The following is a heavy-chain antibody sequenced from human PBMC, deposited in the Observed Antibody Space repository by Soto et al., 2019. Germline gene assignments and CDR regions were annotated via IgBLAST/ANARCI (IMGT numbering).Heavy chain of an antibody. CDR1: GFNLRIYA. D-gene: IGHD1-26*01. Sequence: GGSLRLSCAVSGFNLRIYAMNWVRQAPGEGLEWVALISQDARKKNYIGSVEGRFTIARYKSKNTLFLQIHSLKPEDTAVYYCAQDRDSGGQGLFDSWGRGTLVTVSS. CDR3: AQDRDSGGQGLFDS. J-gene: IGHJ4*02. V-gene: IGHV3-30*14. CDR2: ISQDARKK.